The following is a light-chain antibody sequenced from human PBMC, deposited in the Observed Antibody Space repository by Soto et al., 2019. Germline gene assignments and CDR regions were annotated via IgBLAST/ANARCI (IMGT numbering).Light chain of an antibody. CDR3: QQYNNWPPIT. V-gene: IGKV3D-15*01. J-gene: IGKJ5*01. Sequence: EIVMTQSPATLSVSPGERATLSCRASQSVSSNLAWYQQKPGQAPRLLIYGASTRATGIPARFSGSGSGTEFTLTISSLQSEDFAVYSCQQYNNWPPITCGQGTRLEIK. CDR1: QSVSSN. CDR2: GAS.